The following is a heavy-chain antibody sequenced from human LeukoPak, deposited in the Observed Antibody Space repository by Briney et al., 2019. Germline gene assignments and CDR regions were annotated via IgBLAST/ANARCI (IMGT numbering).Heavy chain of an antibody. J-gene: IGHJ6*03. CDR2: INHSGST. D-gene: IGHD3-10*01. V-gene: IGHV4-34*01. CDR1: GGSFSGYY. CDR3: ASVGYYGSGSRYYYYYMDV. Sequence: NSSETLSLTCTVSGGSFSGYYWSWIRQPTGKGLEWIGEINHSGSTNYNPSLKSRVTISVDTSKNQFSLKLSSVTAADMAVYYCASVGYYGSGSRYYYYYMDVWGKGTTVTVSS.